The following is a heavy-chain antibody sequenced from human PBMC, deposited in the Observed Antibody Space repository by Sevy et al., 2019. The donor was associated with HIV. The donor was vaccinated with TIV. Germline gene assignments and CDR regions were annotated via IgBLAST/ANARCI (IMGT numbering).Heavy chain of an antibody. V-gene: IGHV3-48*03. J-gene: IGHJ4*02. Sequence: GGSLRLSCAASGFTFSSYEMNLVRQAPGKGLEWVSYISSDGTTIYYADSVKGRFTISRDNAQNSVSLQMNSLRAEDTAVYYCARDLDDNSGYYYGAIDYWGQGTLVTVSS. CDR1: GFTFSSYE. CDR2: ISSDGTTI. D-gene: IGHD3-22*01. CDR3: ARDLDDNSGYYYGAIDY.